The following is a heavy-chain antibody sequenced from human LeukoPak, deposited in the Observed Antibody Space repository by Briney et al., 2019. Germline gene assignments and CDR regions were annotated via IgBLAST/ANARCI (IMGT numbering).Heavy chain of an antibody. J-gene: IGHJ6*02. CDR2: SKNKAHSYTT. Sequence: GGSLRLSCAASGFIFTDHYMDWVRQAPGKGLEWVGRSKNKAHSYTTEYAASVKGRFTISRDDSKNSLYLQMNNLKTEDTAVYYCTTVGPSYYDYVWGSYRSYGMDVWGQGTTVTVSS. CDR1: GFIFTDHY. V-gene: IGHV3-72*01. D-gene: IGHD3-16*02. CDR3: TTVGPSYYDYVWGSYRSYGMDV.